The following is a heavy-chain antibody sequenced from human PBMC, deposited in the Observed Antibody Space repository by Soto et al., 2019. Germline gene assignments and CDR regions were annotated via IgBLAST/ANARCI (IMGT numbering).Heavy chain of an antibody. CDR2: ISRSGSTI. D-gene: IGHD2-15*01. CDR3: ARDGRIRRPDWYFDL. CDR1: GLTFSSYE. Sequence: ESGGGLVQPGGSLRLSCAASGLTFSSYEMNWVRQAPGKGLEWVSYISRSGSTIYYADSVKGRVTISRDNAKNSLYLQMNSLRAEDTAVYYCARDGRIRRPDWYFDLCGRGTLVTVSS. J-gene: IGHJ2*01. V-gene: IGHV3-48*03.